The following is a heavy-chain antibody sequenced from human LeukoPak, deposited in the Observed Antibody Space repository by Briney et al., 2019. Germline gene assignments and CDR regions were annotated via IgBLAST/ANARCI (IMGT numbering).Heavy chain of an antibody. CDR2: ISSSDSTI. D-gene: IGHD2-2*01. Sequence: GGSLRLYCAGSGFTFSDYHMSWIRQAPGKGLERVSYISSSDSTIYYTDSVKGRFTISRDNAKNSLYLQMNSLRADDTAVYYCARADCSSTSCYELDYWGQGTLVTVSS. V-gene: IGHV3-11*04. CDR3: ARADCSSTSCYELDY. CDR1: GFTFSDYH. J-gene: IGHJ4*02.